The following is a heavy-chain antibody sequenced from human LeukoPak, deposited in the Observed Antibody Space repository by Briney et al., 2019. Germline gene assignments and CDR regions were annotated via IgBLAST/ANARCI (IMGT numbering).Heavy chain of an antibody. CDR2: ISSSGSAI. CDR3: VRDKGSYFDY. D-gene: IGHD2-15*01. J-gene: IGHJ4*02. Sequence: GGSLRLSCAASGFPLSSYSINWVRQAPGKGLEWVSYISSSGSAIYYVDSVKGRFTVSRDNAKNSLFLQMSSPRAEDTAVYYCVRDKGSYFDYWGQGALVTVSS. V-gene: IGHV3-48*01. CDR1: GFPLSSYS.